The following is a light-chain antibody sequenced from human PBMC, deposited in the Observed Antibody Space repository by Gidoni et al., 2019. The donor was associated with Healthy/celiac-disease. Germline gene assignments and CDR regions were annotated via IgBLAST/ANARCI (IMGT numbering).Light chain of an antibody. V-gene: IGLV1-40*01. CDR3: QSYDSSLSVV. CDR2: GNS. Sequence: SCTGSSSNIGAGYDVHWYQQLPGTAPKLPIYGNSNRPSGVPDRFSGSKSGTSASLAITGLQAEDEADYYCQSYDSSLSVVFGGGTKLTVL. CDR1: SSNIGAGYD. J-gene: IGLJ2*01.